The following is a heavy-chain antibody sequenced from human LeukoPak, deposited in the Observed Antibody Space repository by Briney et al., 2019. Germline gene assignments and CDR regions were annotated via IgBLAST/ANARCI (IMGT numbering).Heavy chain of an antibody. V-gene: IGHV3-30*18. CDR2: ISYDGSNK. Sequence: GGSLRLSCAASGFTFSSYGMHWVRQAPGKGLEWVAVISYDGSNKYYADSVKGRFTISRDNSKNTLYLQMNSLRAEDTAVYYCAKFSAYYYGSSGYYGFDYWGQGTLVTVSS. CDR1: GFTFSSYG. J-gene: IGHJ4*02. D-gene: IGHD3-22*01. CDR3: AKFSAYYYGSSGYYGFDY.